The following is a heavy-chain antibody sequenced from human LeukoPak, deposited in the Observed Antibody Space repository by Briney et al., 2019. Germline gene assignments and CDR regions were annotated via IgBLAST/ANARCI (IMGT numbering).Heavy chain of an antibody. J-gene: IGHJ6*02. CDR2: IIPILGIA. D-gene: IGHD6-25*01. Sequence: SVKVSCKASGGTFSSYAISWVRQAPGQGLEWMGRIIPILGIANYAQKFQGRVTITADKSTSTAYMELSSLRSEDTAVYYCARLEPYSSGWDDYYGMDVWGQGTTVTVSS. V-gene: IGHV1-69*04. CDR1: GGTFSSYA. CDR3: ARLEPYSSGWDDYYGMDV.